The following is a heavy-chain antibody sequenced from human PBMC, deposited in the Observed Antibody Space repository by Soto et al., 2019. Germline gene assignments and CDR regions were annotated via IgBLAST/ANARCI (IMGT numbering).Heavy chain of an antibody. J-gene: IGHJ2*01. V-gene: IGHV4-61*08. CDR2: IYYSGSA. CDR3: ARDSTAYSSGWY. Sequence: SETLSLTCTVSGDSVSSGGAYWSWIRQHPGKGLEWIGYIYYSGSANYTPSLKSRVTISVDTSKNQFSLKLSSVTAADTAVYYCARDSTAYSSGWY. CDR1: GDSVSSGGAY. D-gene: IGHD6-19*01.